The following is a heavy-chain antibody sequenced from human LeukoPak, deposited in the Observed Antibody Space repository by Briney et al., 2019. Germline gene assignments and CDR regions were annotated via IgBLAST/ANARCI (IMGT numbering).Heavy chain of an antibody. CDR1: GFTFSSYG. V-gene: IGHV3-33*01. Sequence: QSGGSLRLSCAASGFTFSSYGMHWVRQGPGKGLEGGTFIWYDGSNKYYADSVKGRFTISRDNSKNTLYLQMNSLRAEDPAVYYCARVSPYSSSWLYYFDYWGQGTLVTVSS. D-gene: IGHD6-13*01. CDR3: ARVSPYSSSWLYYFDY. CDR2: IWYDGSNK. J-gene: IGHJ4*02.